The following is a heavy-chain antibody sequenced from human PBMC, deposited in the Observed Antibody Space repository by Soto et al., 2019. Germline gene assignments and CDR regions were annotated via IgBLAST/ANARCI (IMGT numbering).Heavy chain of an antibody. J-gene: IGHJ4*02. D-gene: IGHD6-6*01. V-gene: IGHV3-48*03. CDR2: ISSTGSTI. Sequence: HPGGSLRLSCAASGFTFTSDEMNWVRQAPGKGPEWVSYISSTGSTIYYAGSVKGRFTISRDNAKNSLYLQMNSLRAEDTAVYYCARGYVRDSISSRGRFNYWGQGTLVTVSS. CDR3: ARGYVRDSISSRGRFNY. CDR1: GFTFTSDE.